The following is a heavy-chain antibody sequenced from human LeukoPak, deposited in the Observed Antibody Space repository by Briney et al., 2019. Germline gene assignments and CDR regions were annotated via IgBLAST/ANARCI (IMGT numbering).Heavy chain of an antibody. Sequence: PSETLSLTCIISGGSISDYYWGWIRQPPGKGLEWIGYVHSNGDTDYNPSLRSRLTILLDTSKNQFSLKLSSVTAADTAVYYCARDRLQLQSWGQGTLVTVSS. D-gene: IGHD2-15*01. CDR3: ARDRLQLQS. J-gene: IGHJ5*02. CDR2: VHSNGDT. CDR1: GGSISDYY. V-gene: IGHV4-59*01.